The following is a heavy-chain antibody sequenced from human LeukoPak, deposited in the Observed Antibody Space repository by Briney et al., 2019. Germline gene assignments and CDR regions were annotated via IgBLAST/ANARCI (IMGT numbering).Heavy chain of an antibody. CDR1: GFTFSSYA. J-gene: IGHJ4*02. CDR3: AKDQKAISRSGSAEEGDY. D-gene: IGHD3-10*01. CDR2: ISGSDGTT. Sequence: GGSLRLSCAASGFTFSSYAMSWVRQAPGKGLEWVSGISGSDGTTYYADSVKGRFIISRDNSKNTLYLQMNSLRAEDTAIYFCAKDQKAISRSGSAEEGDYWGQGTLVTVSS. V-gene: IGHV3-23*01.